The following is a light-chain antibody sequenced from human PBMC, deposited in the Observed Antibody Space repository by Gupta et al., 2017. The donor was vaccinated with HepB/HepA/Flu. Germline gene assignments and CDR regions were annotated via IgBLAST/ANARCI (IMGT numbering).Light chain of an antibody. Sequence: SYVLTQPPSVSVAPAKTARIKCGGKKIGSKSVNGDKQKPGKAPVLVIYYDKDRRSGSPERCSGSNSGNTATLTSSRVEGGEEADYYCQVLDRISDHVVFGGGTKLTVL. J-gene: IGLJ2*01. CDR1: KIGSKS. V-gene: IGLV3-21*04. CDR2: YDK. CDR3: QVLDRISDHVV.